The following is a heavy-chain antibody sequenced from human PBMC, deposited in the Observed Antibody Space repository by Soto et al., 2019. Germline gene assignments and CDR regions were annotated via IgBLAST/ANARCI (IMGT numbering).Heavy chain of an antibody. D-gene: IGHD3-16*01. CDR1: GGSISSSNW. J-gene: IGHJ4*02. CDR2: VYHSGNT. V-gene: IGHV4-4*02. Sequence: QVHLQESGPGLVKPSGTLSLTCAVSGGSISSSNWWSWVRQPPGKGLEWIGEVYHSGNTNYNPSLKSRVTISVDKSKNQFSLKLNSVTAANTAVYYCAGSYDYVWSDYWGQGTLVTVSS. CDR3: AGSYDYVWSDY.